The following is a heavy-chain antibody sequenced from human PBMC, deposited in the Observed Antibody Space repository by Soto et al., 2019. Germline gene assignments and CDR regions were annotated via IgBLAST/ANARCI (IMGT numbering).Heavy chain of an antibody. V-gene: IGHV1-69*13. CDR3: ARDGLNLGIAVAGINWFDP. D-gene: IGHD6-19*01. Sequence: ASVKVSCKASGGTFSSYAISWVRQAPGQGLEWMGGIIPIFGTANYAQKFQGRVTITADESTSTAYMELSSLRSEDTAVYYCARDGLNLGIAVAGINWFDPWGQGTLVTVSS. CDR1: GGTFSSYA. CDR2: IIPIFGTA. J-gene: IGHJ5*02.